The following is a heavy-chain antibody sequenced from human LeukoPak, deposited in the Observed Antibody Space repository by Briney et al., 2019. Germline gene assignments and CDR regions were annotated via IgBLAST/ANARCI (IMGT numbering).Heavy chain of an antibody. V-gene: IGHV3-30-3*01. D-gene: IGHD2-2*01. CDR2: ISYDGSNK. J-gene: IGHJ4*02. Sequence: PGRSLRLSCAASGFTFSSYAMHWVRQAPGKGLEWVAVISYDGSNKYYADSVKGRFTISRDNSKNTLYLQMNSLRAEDTAVYYCARVQADQLLSSDIRGYFDYWGQGTLVTVSS. CDR3: ARVQADQLLSSDIRGYFDY. CDR1: GFTFSSYA.